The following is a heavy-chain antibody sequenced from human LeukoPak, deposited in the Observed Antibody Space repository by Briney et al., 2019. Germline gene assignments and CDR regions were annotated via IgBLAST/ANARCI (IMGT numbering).Heavy chain of an antibody. Sequence: SETLSLTCTVSGGSISNSNYYWTWIRQHPGKGLEWIGYIYYSGSTYQNPSLERRATISVDTSKNQFSLNLSSVTAADTAVYYCARDSRGSGYYYYYGMDVWGQGTTVTVSS. CDR1: GGSISNSNYY. D-gene: IGHD3-22*01. CDR3: ARDSRGSGYYYYYGMDV. J-gene: IGHJ6*02. V-gene: IGHV4-31*03. CDR2: IYYSGST.